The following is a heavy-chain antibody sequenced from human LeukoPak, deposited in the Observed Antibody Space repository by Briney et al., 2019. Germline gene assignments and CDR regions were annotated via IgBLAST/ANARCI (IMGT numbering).Heavy chain of an antibody. Sequence: GSLRLSCAASGFTVSSNYMSWVRQAPGKGLEWVSVIYSGGSTYYADSVKGRFTTSRDNSKNTLYLQMNSLRAEDTAVYYCASLGFLEWLLDYWGQGTLVTVSS. V-gene: IGHV3-66*02. CDR3: ASLGFLEWLLDY. CDR2: IYSGGST. CDR1: GFTVSSNY. D-gene: IGHD3-3*02. J-gene: IGHJ4*02.